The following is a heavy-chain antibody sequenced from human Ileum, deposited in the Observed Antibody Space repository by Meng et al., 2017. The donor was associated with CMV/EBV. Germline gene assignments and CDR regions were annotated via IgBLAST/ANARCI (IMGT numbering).Heavy chain of an antibody. CDR2: ISLGNGQT. D-gene: IGHD7-27*01. V-gene: IGHV1-18*04. Sequence: HLLQCGADVKKPGASVNIYVKTVVYPFTDHNIGWVRQAPGQGIEWVGWISLGNGQTVYGHKLQGRVTVTTDTSTNTAYMELRNLRSDDTAMYYCARDVWGFDYWGQGTLVTVSS. CDR3: ARDVWGFDY. CDR1: VYPFTDHN. J-gene: IGHJ4*02.